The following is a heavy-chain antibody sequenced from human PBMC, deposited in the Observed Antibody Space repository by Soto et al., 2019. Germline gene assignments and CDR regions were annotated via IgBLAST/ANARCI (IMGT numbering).Heavy chain of an antibody. CDR3: ARSITMIGRGFDI. CDR2: ISAYNGNT. CDR1: GYTFTSDG. V-gene: IGHV1-18*04. J-gene: IGHJ3*02. D-gene: IGHD3-22*01. Sequence: ASVKVSCKASGYTFTSDGSSWVRQAPGQGLEWMGWISAYNGNTNYAQKLQGRVTMTTDTSTSTAYMELRSLRSDDTAVYYCARSITMIGRGFDIWGQGTMVTVSS.